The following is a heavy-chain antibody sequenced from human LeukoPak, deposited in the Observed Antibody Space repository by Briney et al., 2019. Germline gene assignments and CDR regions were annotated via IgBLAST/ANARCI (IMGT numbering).Heavy chain of an antibody. Sequence: ASVTVSCKASGYTFTSYGISWVRQAPGQGLEWMGWISAYNGNTNYAQKLQGRVTMTTDTSTSTAYMELRSLRSDDTAVYYCARDTSDYGYFDLWGRGTLVTVSS. CDR1: GYTFTSYG. V-gene: IGHV1-18*01. CDR3: ARDTSDYGYFDL. D-gene: IGHD1-1*01. CDR2: ISAYNGNT. J-gene: IGHJ2*01.